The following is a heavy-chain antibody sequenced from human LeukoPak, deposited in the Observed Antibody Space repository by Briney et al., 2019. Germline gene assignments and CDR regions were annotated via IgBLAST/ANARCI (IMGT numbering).Heavy chain of an antibody. J-gene: IGHJ6*02. D-gene: IGHD3-10*01. CDR1: GGSFSGYY. CDR3: ARRMVRGVIKGMDV. Sequence: SETLSVTCAVYGGSFSGYYWSWIRQPPGKGLEWIGEINHSGSTNYNPSLKSRVTISVDTSKNQFSLKLSSVTAADTAVYYCARRMVRGVIKGMDVWGQGTTVTVSS. V-gene: IGHV4-34*01. CDR2: INHSGST.